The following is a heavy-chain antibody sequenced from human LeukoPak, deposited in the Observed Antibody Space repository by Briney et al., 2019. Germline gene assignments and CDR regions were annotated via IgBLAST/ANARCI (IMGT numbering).Heavy chain of an antibody. V-gene: IGHV3-21*01. CDR3: ARYGSWSKWPF. CDR2: ITSSSSYI. CDR1: GFTFSSYS. J-gene: IGHJ4*02. Sequence: GGSLRLSCAASGFTFSSYSMNWVRQAPGKGLEWVSSITSSSSYIYYADSVKGRFTISRDNAKNSLYMQTNSLRAEDTAVYYCARYGSWSKWPFWGQGTLVTVSS. D-gene: IGHD6-13*01.